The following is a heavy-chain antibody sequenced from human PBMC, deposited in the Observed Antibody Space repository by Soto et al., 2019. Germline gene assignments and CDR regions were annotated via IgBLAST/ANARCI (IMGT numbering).Heavy chain of an antibody. Sequence: GESLKISCKGSGYGFGSYWIGWVRQMPGKGLEWMGIIYPGDSNTRYSPSFQGQVTISADKSISTAYLQWSSLKASDTAIYYCARYNSPSLAGNWFDPWGQGTLVTVSS. CDR1: GYGFGSYW. CDR2: IYPGDSNT. CDR3: ARYNSPSLAGNWFDP. J-gene: IGHJ5*02. V-gene: IGHV5-51*01. D-gene: IGHD6-6*01.